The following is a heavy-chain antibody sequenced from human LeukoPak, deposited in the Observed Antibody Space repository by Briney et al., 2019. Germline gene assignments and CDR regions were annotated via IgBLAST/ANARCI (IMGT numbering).Heavy chain of an antibody. J-gene: IGHJ4*02. CDR3: AKAYSSSWYPDY. CDR1: GFTFSSYA. CDR2: ISGSGGST. Sequence: SGGSLRLSCAASGFTFSSYAMSWVRQAPGKGLEWVSAISGSGGSTYYADSVKGRFTISRDNSKNTLYLQMNSLRAEDTAVYYCAKAYSSSWYPDYWGQGTLVTVSS. V-gene: IGHV3-23*01. D-gene: IGHD6-13*01.